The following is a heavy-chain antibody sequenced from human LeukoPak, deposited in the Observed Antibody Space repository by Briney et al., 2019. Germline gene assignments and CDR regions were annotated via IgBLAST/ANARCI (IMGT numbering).Heavy chain of an antibody. CDR1: GGTFSSYA. D-gene: IGHD2-2*01. CDR3: ARAWPRDCSSTSCHDAFDI. Sequence: ASVKVSCKASGGTFSSYAISWVRQAPGQGLEWMGGIIPIFGTANYAQKFQGRVTITADESTSTAYMELSSLRSEDTAVYYCARAWPRDCSSTSCHDAFDIWGQGPLVTVSS. V-gene: IGHV1-69*01. CDR2: IIPIFGTA. J-gene: IGHJ3*02.